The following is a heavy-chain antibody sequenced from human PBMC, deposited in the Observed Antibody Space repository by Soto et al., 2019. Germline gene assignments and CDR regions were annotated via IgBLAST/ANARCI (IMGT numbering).Heavy chain of an antibody. J-gene: IGHJ5*02. CDR1: GGPITSGGYS. CDR3: ARTMSTSGWFDP. Sequence: PSETLSLTCAVSGGPITSGGYSWVWIRQPPGKGREWIRDIHHSGGTYYNPSLKNRITLPIARTKQQSSLKLQSATAAALYVYFCARTMSTSGWFDPWGQGTLVTVSS. D-gene: IGHD3-16*01. CDR2: IHHSGGT. V-gene: IGHV4-30-2*01.